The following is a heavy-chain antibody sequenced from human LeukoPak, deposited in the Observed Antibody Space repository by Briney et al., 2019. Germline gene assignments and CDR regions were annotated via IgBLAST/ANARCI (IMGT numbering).Heavy chain of an antibody. D-gene: IGHD3-22*01. V-gene: IGHV1-8*01. CDR1: GYTFTSYD. Sequence: GASVKVSCKASGYTFTSYDINWVRQAPGQGLEWMGWMNPNSGNTGYAQKFQGRVTMTRNTSISTAYMELSSLRSEDTAVYYCARGLVDYYDSSGYFRDYWGQGTLVTVSS. CDR3: ARGLVDYYDSSGYFRDY. CDR2: MNPNSGNT. J-gene: IGHJ4*02.